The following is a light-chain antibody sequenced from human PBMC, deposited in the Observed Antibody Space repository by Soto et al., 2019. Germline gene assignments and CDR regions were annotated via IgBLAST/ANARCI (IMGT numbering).Light chain of an antibody. Sequence: ERVMTQSPATLSVSPGERATLSCRVSQSVSSNLAWYQQKPGQAPWLLIYGASTRATGIPARFSGSGSGTEFTLTISSLQSEDFAVYYCQQYNDWPLTFGGGTKVEIK. CDR1: QSVSSN. J-gene: IGKJ4*01. CDR3: QQYNDWPLT. V-gene: IGKV3-15*01. CDR2: GAS.